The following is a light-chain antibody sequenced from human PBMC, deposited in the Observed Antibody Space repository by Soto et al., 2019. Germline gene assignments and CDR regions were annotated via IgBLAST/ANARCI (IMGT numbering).Light chain of an antibody. CDR1: QSVSRD. J-gene: IGKJ1*01. CDR3: QQYNNWPPT. CDR2: GAS. Sequence: ETVMTQSPATLSVSPGERATLSCRASQSVSRDFAWYQQKPGQAPRLLINGASTRATGIPARFSGGGSGTEFTLTSSSLQSEDVAVYYCQQYNNWPPTFGQGTKVEIK. V-gene: IGKV3-15*01.